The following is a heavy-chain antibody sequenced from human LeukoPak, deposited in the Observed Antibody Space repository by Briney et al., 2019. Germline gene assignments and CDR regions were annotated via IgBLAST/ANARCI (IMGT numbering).Heavy chain of an antibody. V-gene: IGHV3-74*01. CDR3: ARSASGYDA. CDR1: GFPFSGYW. J-gene: IGHJ5*02. Sequence: GGSLRLSCAASGFPFSGYWMHWVRQAPGKGLVWVSCIDDDGAGTTYADSVKGRFTISRDNAKNTLYLQMNSLRVEDTAVYYCARSASGYDAWGQGTLVTVSS. CDR2: IDDDGAGT. D-gene: IGHD5-12*01.